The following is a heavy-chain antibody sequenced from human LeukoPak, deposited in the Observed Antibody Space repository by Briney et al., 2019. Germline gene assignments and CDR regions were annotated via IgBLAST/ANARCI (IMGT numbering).Heavy chain of an antibody. V-gene: IGHV4-61*01. D-gene: IGHD3-10*01. CDR3: AGYGSGSYYKAFDC. Sequence: SETLSLTCIVSDGSVSSGNYYWSWIRQPPGKGLEWIGYIHYSGSTKYNPSPKSRVTISIDTSKNQFSLKLNSVTAADTAVYYCAGYGSGSYYKAFDCWGQGTLVTVSS. CDR1: DGSVSSGNYY. CDR2: IHYSGST. J-gene: IGHJ4*02.